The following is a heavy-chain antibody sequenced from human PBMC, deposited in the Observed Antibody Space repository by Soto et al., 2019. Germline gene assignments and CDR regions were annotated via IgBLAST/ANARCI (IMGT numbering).Heavy chain of an antibody. CDR1: GFIFSQYV. CDR2: ISYDATNQ. Sequence: QVQLVESGGGVVQPGRSLRLSCAASGFIFSQYVMHWVRQAPGKGLEWVAIISYDATNQYYADSVRGRFTISRDNSNSTVYLQMNRLSAEDTAVYYCAREGVGPYDFWSGYYVHWGQGTLATVSS. V-gene: IGHV3-30-3*01. J-gene: IGHJ4*02. CDR3: AREGVGPYDFWSGYYVH. D-gene: IGHD3-3*01.